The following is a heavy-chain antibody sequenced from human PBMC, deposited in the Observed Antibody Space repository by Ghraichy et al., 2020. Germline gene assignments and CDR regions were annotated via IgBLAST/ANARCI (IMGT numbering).Heavy chain of an antibody. V-gene: IGHV4-39*02. D-gene: IGHD3-22*01. CDR2: IYDSGNT. Sequence: SQTLSLTCTVSGGSISGSGHYWGWIRQSPVKGLEWIGSIYDSGNTYNNPSLKSRVTISVDTSKNQISLNLSSVTVADTAMYFCTRELGDFYYENGGYYSRVDSFDIWGQGTKVTVSS. CDR3: TRELGDFYYENGGYYSRVDSFDI. CDR1: GGSISGSGHY. J-gene: IGHJ3*02.